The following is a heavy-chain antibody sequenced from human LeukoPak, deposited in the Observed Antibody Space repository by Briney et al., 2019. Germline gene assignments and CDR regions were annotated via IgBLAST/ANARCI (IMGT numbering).Heavy chain of an antibody. D-gene: IGHD6-19*01. Sequence: SETLSLTCAVYGGSFSGYYWSWIRQPPGKGLEWIGEINHSGSTNYNPSLKSRVTVSVDTSKNQISLKLSSVTAADTAVYYCASEAVAGYYFDYWGQGTLVTVSS. V-gene: IGHV4-34*01. CDR2: INHSGST. J-gene: IGHJ4*02. CDR1: GGSFSGYY. CDR3: ASEAVAGYYFDY.